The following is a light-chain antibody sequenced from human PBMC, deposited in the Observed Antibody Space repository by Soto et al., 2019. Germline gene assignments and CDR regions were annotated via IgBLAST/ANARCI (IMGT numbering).Light chain of an antibody. CDR3: QQSYRT. V-gene: IGKV1-39*01. CDR2: AAS. J-gene: IGKJ1*01. CDR1: QSISSY. Sequence: DIQMTQSPSSLSASVGDRVTITCRASQSISSYLHWYQQKPGKAPKLLIYAASSLQSGVPSRFSGSGSGTDFTLTISSLQPEDFATYYCQQSYRTFGQGTKVEIK.